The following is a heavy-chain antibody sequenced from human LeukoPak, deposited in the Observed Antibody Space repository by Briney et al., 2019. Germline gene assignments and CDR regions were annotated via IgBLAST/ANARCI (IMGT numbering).Heavy chain of an antibody. CDR2: INSDGSST. J-gene: IGHJ5*02. V-gene: IGHV3-74*01. CDR1: GFTFSSYW. CDR3: AREDPILRGFDP. Sequence: PGGSLRLSCAASGFTFSSYWMHWVRQAPGKGLVWVSHINSDGSSTTYADSVKGRFTISRDSAKNTLYLQMNSLRAEDTAVYYCAREDPILRGFDPWGQGTLVTVSS.